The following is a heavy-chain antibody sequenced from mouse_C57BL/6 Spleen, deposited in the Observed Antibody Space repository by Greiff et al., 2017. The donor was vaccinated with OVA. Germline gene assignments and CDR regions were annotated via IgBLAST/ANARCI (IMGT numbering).Heavy chain of an antibody. CDR1: GFNITDDY. V-gene: IGHV14-4*01. J-gene: IGHJ1*03. CDR3: TPTDPYYYGSSYDGYFDV. Sequence: VQPQQSGAELVRPGASVKLSCTASGFNITDDYMHWVKQRPEQGLEWIGWIDPENGDTEYASKFQGKATITADTSSNTAYLQLSSLTSEDTAVYYCTPTDPYYYGSSYDGYFDVWGTGTTVTVSS. CDR2: IDPENGDT. D-gene: IGHD1-1*01.